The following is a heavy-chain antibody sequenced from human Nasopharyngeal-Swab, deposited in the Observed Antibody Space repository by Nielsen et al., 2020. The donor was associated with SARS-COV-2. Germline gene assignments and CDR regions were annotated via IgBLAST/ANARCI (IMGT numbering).Heavy chain of an antibody. V-gene: IGHV1-46*01. Sequence: ASVKVSCKAPGYALSNFYIHWLRQAPGQGLEWMGIINPSGESTSYAQKFQGRVTMTRDTSTVYLQVSSLRFEDTAVYYCARGFDYGDYYFDNWGQGTLVSVSS. CDR3: ARGFDYGDYYFDN. CDR2: INPSGEST. CDR1: GYALSNFY. D-gene: IGHD4-17*01. J-gene: IGHJ4*02.